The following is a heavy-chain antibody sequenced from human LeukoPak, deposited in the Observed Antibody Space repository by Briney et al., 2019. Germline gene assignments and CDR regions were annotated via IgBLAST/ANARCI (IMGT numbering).Heavy chain of an antibody. CDR1: GGSISSYY. D-gene: IGHD1-26*01. V-gene: IGHV4-39*07. Sequence: SETLSLTCTVSGGSISSYYWGWIRQPPGKGLEWIGSIYYSGSTYYNPSLKSRVTISVDTSKNQFSLKLSSVTAADTAVYYCARSSWELLLFDFDYWGQGTLVTVSS. CDR3: ARSSWELLLFDFDY. J-gene: IGHJ4*02. CDR2: IYYSGST.